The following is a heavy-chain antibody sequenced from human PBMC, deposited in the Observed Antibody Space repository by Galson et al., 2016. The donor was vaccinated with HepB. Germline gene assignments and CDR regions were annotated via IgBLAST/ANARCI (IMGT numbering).Heavy chain of an antibody. V-gene: IGHV3-21*01. CDR2: ISSSVSYI. CDR3: ARGGRTGETSLVY. CDR1: GFTFRTYS. D-gene: IGHD7-27*01. J-gene: IGHJ4*02. Sequence: SLRLSCAASGFTFRTYSMNWVRQAPGKGLEWVSVISSSVSYIYYADSVKGRFTISRDNAKNSLYLQMNSLRVEDTAVYYCARGGRTGETSLVYWGQGTLVTVSS.